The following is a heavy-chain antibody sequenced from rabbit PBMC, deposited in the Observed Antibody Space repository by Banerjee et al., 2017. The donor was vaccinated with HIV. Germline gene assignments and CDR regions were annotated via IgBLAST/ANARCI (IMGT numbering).Heavy chain of an antibody. V-gene: IGHV1S40*01. J-gene: IGHJ4*01. D-gene: IGHD4-1*01. Sequence: QQLVESGGGLVKPGASLTLTCKASGFSFSSSDYMCWVRQAPGKGLEWISCIAGSSSGFTYSATWAKGRFTCSKTSSTTVTLQMTSLTAADTATYFCARDLAGVIGWNFGWWGPGTLVTVS. CDR2: IAGSSSGFT. CDR3: ARDLAGVIGWNFGW. CDR1: GFSFSSSDY.